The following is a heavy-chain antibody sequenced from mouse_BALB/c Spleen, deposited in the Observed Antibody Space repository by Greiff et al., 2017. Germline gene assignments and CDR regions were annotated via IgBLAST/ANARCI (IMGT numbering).Heavy chain of an antibody. D-gene: IGHD1-1*01. CDR1: GYTFTSYW. V-gene: IGHV1S81*02. CDR2: INPSNGRT. CDR3: ARGDYYYGSSYDYFDY. Sequence: QVHVKQSGAELVKPGASVKLSCKASGYTFTSYWMHWVKQRPGQGLEWIGEINPSNGRTNYNEKFKSKATLTVDKSSSTAYMQLSSLTSEDSAVYYCARGDYYYGSSYDYFDYWGQGTTLTVSS. J-gene: IGHJ2*01.